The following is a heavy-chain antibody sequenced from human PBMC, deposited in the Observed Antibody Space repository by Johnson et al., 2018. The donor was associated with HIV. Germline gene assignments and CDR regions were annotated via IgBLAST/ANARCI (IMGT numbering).Heavy chain of an antibody. D-gene: IGHD2-15*01. V-gene: IGHV3-66*02. J-gene: IGHJ3*02. CDR3: VPVAAESYAFDI. Sequence: VQLVESGGGVVQPGRSLRLSCAASGFTFSNAWMSWVRQAPGKGLEWVSVIYSGGNTFYADSVKGRFTISRDTSKDTLYLQMHSLRPEDTALYYCVPVAAESYAFDIWGQGTMVTVSS. CDR2: IYSGGNT. CDR1: GFTFSNAW.